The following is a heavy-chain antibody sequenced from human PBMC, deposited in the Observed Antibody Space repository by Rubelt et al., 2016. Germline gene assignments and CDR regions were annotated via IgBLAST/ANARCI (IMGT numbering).Heavy chain of an antibody. V-gene: IGHV1-69*01. Sequence: QVQLVQSGAEVKKPGSSVKVSCKASGGTFSSYAISWVRQAPGQGLEWMGGIIPIFGTANYAPKCQGRVTITADESTSTAYMELSSRRSEDTAGYYCATGGDFGVVIPNWFDPWGQGTLVTVSS. D-gene: IGHD3-3*01. CDR2: IIPIFGTA. J-gene: IGHJ5*02. CDR1: GGTFSSYA. CDR3: ATGGDFGVVIPNWFDP.